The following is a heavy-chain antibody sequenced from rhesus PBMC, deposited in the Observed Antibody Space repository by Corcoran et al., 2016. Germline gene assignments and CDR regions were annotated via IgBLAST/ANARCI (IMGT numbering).Heavy chain of an antibody. V-gene: IGHV1S2*01. CDR1: GYTFTDYY. D-gene: IGHD2-15*01. CDR2: IKPYNGNT. Sequence: QVQLVQSGAEVKKPGSSVKVSCKASGYTFTDYYMHWVRQAPRQGLDWMGWIKPYNGNTKYAQKSQGRVSMTRDTSTSTAYMGLSSLRSEDTAVYYCARGYCSSTYCSLSAFDFWGQGLRVTVSS. J-gene: IGHJ3*01. CDR3: ARGYCSSTYCSLSAFDF.